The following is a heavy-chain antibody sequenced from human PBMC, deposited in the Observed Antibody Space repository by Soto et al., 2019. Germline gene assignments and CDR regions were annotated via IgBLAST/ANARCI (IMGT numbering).Heavy chain of an antibody. CDR2: ISGSGGST. CDR3: AKDQGQQLILGGMDV. J-gene: IGHJ6*02. Sequence: GGSLRLSCAASGFTFSSYAMSWVRQAPGKGLEWVSGISGSGGSTYYADSAKGRFTISRDNSKNTLYLQMNSLRAEDTAVYYCAKDQGQQLILGGMDVWGQGTTVTVSS. V-gene: IGHV3-23*01. CDR1: GFTFSSYA. D-gene: IGHD6-13*01.